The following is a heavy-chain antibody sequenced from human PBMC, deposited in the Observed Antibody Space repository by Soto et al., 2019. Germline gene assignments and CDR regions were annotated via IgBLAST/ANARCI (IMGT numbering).Heavy chain of an antibody. V-gene: IGHV3-74*01. CDR2: INNDGSDT. CDR1: GFTFIGYW. J-gene: IGHJ5*02. CDR3: ARDESMVRERWFDP. D-gene: IGHD1-26*01. Sequence: EVQLVESGGGLVQPGGSLRLSCAASGFTFIGYWMHWVRQGPGKGLVWVSRINNDGSDTTYADSVKGRFTISRDNAKNVLYLQMNSLRVDDTGVYYCARDESMVRERWFDPWGQGTLVTVSS.